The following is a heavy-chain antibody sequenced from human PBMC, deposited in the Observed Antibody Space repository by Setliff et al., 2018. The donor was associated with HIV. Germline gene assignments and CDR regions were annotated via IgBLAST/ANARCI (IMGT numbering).Heavy chain of an antibody. CDR2: IFHTGST. V-gene: IGHV4-4*02. J-gene: IGHJ4*02. CDR3: ARVGANYGGPDY. D-gene: IGHD4-17*01. CDR1: GASISSGNW. Sequence: SETLSLTCAVSGASISSGNWWSWVRQSPGKGLEWIGEIFHTGSTNYNPSLKSRVTMSVDTSKIQFSLKLTSMTTADTAVYHCARVGANYGGPDYWGQGTLVTVSS.